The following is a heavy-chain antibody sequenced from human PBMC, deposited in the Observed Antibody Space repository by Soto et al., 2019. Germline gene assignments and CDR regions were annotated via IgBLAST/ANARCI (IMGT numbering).Heavy chain of an antibody. CDR2: IYYSVST. V-gene: IGHV4-31*03. CDR3: ARDKGPDTYGQTRIRDYSYAMDV. Sequence: QVQLQGSGPRLVKPSQTLSLTCSVSGASISSGAYFWTWIRHHPGKGLEWIWSIYYSVSTSYTYPNPSIQRRVTISVDTSKNLFSRRLTSVTAADTATYYCARDKGPDTYGQTRIRDYSYAMDVWGQGTTVIVSS. CDR1: GASISSGAYF. J-gene: IGHJ6*02. D-gene: IGHD5-18*01.